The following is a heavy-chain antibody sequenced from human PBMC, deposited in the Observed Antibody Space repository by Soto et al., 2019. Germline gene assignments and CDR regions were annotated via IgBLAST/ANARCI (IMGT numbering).Heavy chain of an antibody. J-gene: IGHJ6*02. V-gene: IGHV3-30*03. CDR1: GFTFSSYG. CDR2: ISYDGSNK. D-gene: IGHD6-13*01. Sequence: QVQLVESGGGVVQPGRSLRLSCAASGFTFSSYGMHWVRQAPGKGLEWVAVISYDGSNKYYADSVKGRFTISRDNSKNTLYLQMNRLGADDMAVYYCARGDSSNWPAYYYYGMDVWGQGTTVTVSS. CDR3: ARGDSSNWPAYYYYGMDV.